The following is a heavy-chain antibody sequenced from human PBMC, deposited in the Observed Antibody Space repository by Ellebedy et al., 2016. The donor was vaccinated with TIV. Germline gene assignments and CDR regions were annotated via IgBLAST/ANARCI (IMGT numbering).Heavy chain of an antibody. Sequence: GESLKISCAASGFTIRNYWMHWVRQVPGKGLVWVSRINSDGSTTHYAGSVKGRFTISRDNTRNTVYLQMNRLRVEDTALYYCATGYDFLTGRDYWGQGTLVTVSS. CDR3: ATGYDFLTGRDY. J-gene: IGHJ4*02. CDR2: INSDGSTT. V-gene: IGHV3-74*01. CDR1: GFTIRNYW. D-gene: IGHD3-9*01.